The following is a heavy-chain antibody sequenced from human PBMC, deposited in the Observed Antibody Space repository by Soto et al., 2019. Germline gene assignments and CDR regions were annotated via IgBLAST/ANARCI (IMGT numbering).Heavy chain of an antibody. CDR1: GFSHSTSGVG. CDR3: AHHPYYGLGSCSSDY. CDR2: IYWDDDK. D-gene: IGHD3-10*01. V-gene: IGHV2-5*02. J-gene: IGHJ4*02. Sequence: QITLKESGPTLVKPTQTLTLTCTFSGFSHSTSGVGVGWIRQPPGKALEWLAVIYWDDDKRYSPSLKSRLTITKDTSKNQVVLTMTNMDPVDTATYYCAHHPYYGLGSCSSDYWGQGTLVTVCS.